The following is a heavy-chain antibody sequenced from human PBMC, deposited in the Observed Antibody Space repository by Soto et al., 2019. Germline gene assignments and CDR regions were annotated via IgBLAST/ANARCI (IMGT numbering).Heavy chain of an antibody. CDR2: MSGSGGST. CDR1: GFTFSTYA. D-gene: IGHD3-10*01. Sequence: PGGSLRLSCAASGFTFSTYAMSWVRQAPGKGLEWVSGMSGSGGSTYYADSVKGRFTISRDNSKNTLYLQMNSLRAEDTAVYYCMNLYSDGSGSYYKWGQGTLVTVSS. CDR3: MNLYSDGSGSYYK. V-gene: IGHV3-23*01. J-gene: IGHJ4*02.